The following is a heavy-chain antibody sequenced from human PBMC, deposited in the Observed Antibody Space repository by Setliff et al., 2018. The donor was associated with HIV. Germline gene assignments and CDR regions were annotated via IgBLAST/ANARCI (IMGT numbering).Heavy chain of an antibody. CDR3: TRMIPPRSNRFSSGWFDY. CDR1: GFVFTDHS. Sequence: PGGSLRLSCAASGFVFTDHSLHWVRQAPGKGLEWVSYISRSSGTIYYAESVKGRFTISRDNAKNSLYLQMNSLRAEDTAVYYCTRMIPPRSNRFSSGWFDYWGQGTVVTVSS. J-gene: IGHJ4*02. CDR2: ISRSSGTI. V-gene: IGHV3-48*01. D-gene: IGHD6-19*01.